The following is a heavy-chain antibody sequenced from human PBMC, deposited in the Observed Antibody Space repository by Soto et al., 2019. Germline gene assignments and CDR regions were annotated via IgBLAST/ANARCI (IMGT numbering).Heavy chain of an antibody. D-gene: IGHD3-10*02. CDR2: ISPYNVNI. J-gene: IGHJ5*01. V-gene: IGHV1-18*01. Sequence: ASLELSCRXSGYTFTKYGIGWVRQDPGQCLEWIDWISPYNVNIIYAEKVEGRVTMTTYTSTTTTYMELKSLRSDDTALYYCARTAGMFRVGNYPEVLYNYFDSWGQGTLVTVSS. CDR3: ARTAGMFRVGNYPEVLYNYFDS. CDR1: GYTFTKYG.